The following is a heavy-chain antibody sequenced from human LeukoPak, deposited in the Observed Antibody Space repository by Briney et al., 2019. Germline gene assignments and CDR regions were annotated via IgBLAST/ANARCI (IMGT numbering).Heavy chain of an antibody. CDR1: TFTFTFHS. Sequence: ARSLTLSCAASTFTFTFHSMRWVRPAPSRGREWVAVISYDVTQKYHTNSVKGPFTISTDNSKNALFLQMNRLRAEETAVYCCARERQKYSGNYFEYWGEGPLVTVFS. J-gene: IGHJ4*02. V-gene: IGHV3-30-3*01. CDR2: ISYDVTQK. D-gene: IGHD1-26*01. CDR3: ARERQKYSGNYFEY.